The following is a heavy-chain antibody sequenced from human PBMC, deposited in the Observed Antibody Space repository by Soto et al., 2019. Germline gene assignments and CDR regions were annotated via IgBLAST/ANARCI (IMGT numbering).Heavy chain of an antibody. CDR3: AARRGYSYGSDWFDP. CDR1: GVTISRCRYS. J-gene: IGHJ5*02. Sequence: PTEALPLTYTVSGVTISRCRYSRGRDRQAPGKGLEWIGIIYYSGSTYYNPSLKSRVTISVDTSKNQFSLKLSSVTAADTAVYYCAARRGYSYGSDWFDPWGQGTLVTVSS. CDR2: IYYSGST. V-gene: IGHV4-39*01. D-gene: IGHD5-18*01.